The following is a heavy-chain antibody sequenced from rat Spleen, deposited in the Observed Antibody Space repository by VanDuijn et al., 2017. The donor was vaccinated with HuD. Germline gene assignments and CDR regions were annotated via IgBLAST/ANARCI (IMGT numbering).Heavy chain of an antibody. CDR1: GFTFSSYW. CDR2: ISPDGGST. D-gene: IGHD1-2*01. V-gene: IGHV5-58*01. J-gene: IGHJ4*01. CDR3: GKDMNYFSTYPFYLMGA. Sequence: EVQLVETGGGLVHPGESLKLSCVASGFTFSSYWMFWIRQAPGEGLEWLSSISPDGGSTYYPDYMKGRFTISRDNAENTVYLQMNSLRSEDTATYFCGKDMNYFSTYPFYLMGAWGQGTSVTVSS.